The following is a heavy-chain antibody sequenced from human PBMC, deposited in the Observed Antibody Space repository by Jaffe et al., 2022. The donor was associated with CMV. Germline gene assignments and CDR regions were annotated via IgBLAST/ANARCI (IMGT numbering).Heavy chain of an antibody. Sequence: QVQLQESGPGLVKPSETLSLTCTVSGGSISSYYWSWIRQPPGKGLEWIGYIYYSGSTNYNPSLKSRVTISVDTSKNQFSLKLSSVTAADTAVYYCARGGTYYYDSWGGMDVWGQGTTVTVSS. CDR1: GGSISSYY. CDR3: ARGGTYYYDSWGGMDV. D-gene: IGHD3-22*01. J-gene: IGHJ6*02. V-gene: IGHV4-59*01. CDR2: IYYSGST.